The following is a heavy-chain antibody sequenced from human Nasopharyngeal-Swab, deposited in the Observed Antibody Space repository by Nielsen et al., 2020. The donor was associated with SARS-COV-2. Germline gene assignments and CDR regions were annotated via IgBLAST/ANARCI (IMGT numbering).Heavy chain of an antibody. V-gene: IGHV4-39*01. CDR1: GGSISSSSYY. Sequence: SETLSLTCTVSGGSISSSSYYWGWIRQPPGKGLEWIGSIYYSGSTYYNPSLKSRVTISVDTSKNQFSLKLSSVTAADTAVYYCARGVGLSPPTELKWGWTPARNKLGMSPNYFDYWGQGTLVTVSS. D-gene: IGHD2-15*01. J-gene: IGHJ4*02. CDR2: IYYSGST. CDR3: ARGVGLSPPTELKWGWTPARNKLGMSPNYFDY.